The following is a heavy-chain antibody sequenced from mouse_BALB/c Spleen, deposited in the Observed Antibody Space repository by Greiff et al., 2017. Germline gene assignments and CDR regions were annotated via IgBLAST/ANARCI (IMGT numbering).Heavy chain of an antibody. CDR2: ISYSGST. CDR3: ASFDYDPYYAMDY. CDR1: GYSITSDYA. D-gene: IGHD2-4*01. Sequence: VQLKESGPGLVKPSQSLSLTCTVTGYSITSDYAWNWIRQFPGNKLEWMGYISYSGSTSYNPSLKSRISITRDTSKNQFFLQLNSVTTEDTATYYCASFDYDPYYAMDYWGQGTSVTVSS. J-gene: IGHJ4*01. V-gene: IGHV3-2*02.